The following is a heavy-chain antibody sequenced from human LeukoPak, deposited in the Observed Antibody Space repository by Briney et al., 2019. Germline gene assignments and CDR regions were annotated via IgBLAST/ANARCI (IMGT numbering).Heavy chain of an antibody. CDR2: IYYSGST. CDR1: GFTFSSYS. D-gene: IGHD6-13*01. J-gene: IGHJ3*02. CDR3: ARLSIAAARGAFDI. Sequence: GSLRLSCAASGFTFSSYSMNWVRQPPGKGLEWIGYIYYSGSTNYNPSLKSRVTISVDTSKNQFSLKLSSVTAADTAVYYCARLSIAAARGAFDIWGQGTMVTVSS. V-gene: IGHV4-59*08.